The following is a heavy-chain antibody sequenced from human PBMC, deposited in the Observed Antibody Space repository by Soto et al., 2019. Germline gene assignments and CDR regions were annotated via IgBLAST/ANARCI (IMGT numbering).Heavy chain of an antibody. CDR3: AIKRSGVVY. V-gene: IGHV1-46*01. Sequence: ASVKVSCKASGYIFISYYIHWVRQAPGQGLEWMGIINPGGGSTSYAEKFQGRVTMTRDTSMSTAYMELTSLKSDDTAVYYCAIKRSGVVYWGQGTLVTVS. D-gene: IGHD2-15*01. J-gene: IGHJ4*02. CDR2: INPGGGST. CDR1: GYIFISYY.